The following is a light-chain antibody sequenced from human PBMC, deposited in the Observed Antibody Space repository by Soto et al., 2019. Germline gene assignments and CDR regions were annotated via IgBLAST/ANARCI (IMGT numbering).Light chain of an antibody. CDR3: SSYTSSSTLA. CDR1: SSDVGGYNY. CDR2: DVS. J-gene: IGLJ2*01. V-gene: IGLV2-14*01. Sequence: QSALTQPASVSGSPGQSITISCTGTSSDVGGYNYVSWYQQHPGKAPKLMIFDVSNRPSGVSNRFSGSKSGNTASLTISWLQAEDEADYYCSSYTSSSTLAFGGGTQLTVL.